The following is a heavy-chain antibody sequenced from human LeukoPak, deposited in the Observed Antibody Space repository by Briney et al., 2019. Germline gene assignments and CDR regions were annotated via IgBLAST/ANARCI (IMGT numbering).Heavy chain of an antibody. CDR1: GYTFTSYY. V-gene: IGHV1-46*01. D-gene: IGHD6-13*01. J-gene: IGHJ6*03. CDR2: INPSGGST. CDR3: ARDSHYSSSWIYYYYYMDV. Sequence: ASVKVSCKASGYTFTSYYMHWVRQAPGQGLEWMGIINPSGGSTSYAQKFQGRVTMTRDMSTSTVYMELSSLRSEDTAVYYCARDSHYSSSWIYYYYYMDVWGKGTTVTVSS.